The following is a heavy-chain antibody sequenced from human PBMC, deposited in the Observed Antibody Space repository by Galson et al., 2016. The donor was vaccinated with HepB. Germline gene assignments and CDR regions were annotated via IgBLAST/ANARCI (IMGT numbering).Heavy chain of an antibody. Sequence: SVKVSCKASGYSLTDYAVAWVRQAPGQGLEWMGLITNEQTKYAQKVQGRVTMTTDASTGTADLELRSLTTDDTALYSSASETHVGYYERSGLVGGLNFDVWGQGTMVAVSS. CDR2: ITNEQT. D-gene: IGHD3-22*01. J-gene: IGHJ3*01. CDR1: GYSLTDYA. V-gene: IGHV1-18*01. CDR3: ASETHVGYYERSGLVGGLNFDV.